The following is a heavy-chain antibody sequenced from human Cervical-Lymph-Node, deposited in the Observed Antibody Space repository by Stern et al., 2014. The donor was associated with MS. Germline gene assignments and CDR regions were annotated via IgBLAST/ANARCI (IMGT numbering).Heavy chain of an antibody. D-gene: IGHD2-15*01. CDR2: ISWNSVTI. J-gene: IGHJ4*02. CDR3: AKDRSSAAYYFDN. Sequence: QLEESGGGLVQPGRSLRLSCVASGFNFDDYAMHWVRQAPGKGLEWVSGISWNSVTIGYADSVRGRFTISRDRAKNSLYLQMNSLRADDTALYYCAKDRSSAAYYFDNWGQGTLVTVSS. V-gene: IGHV3-9*01. CDR1: GFNFDDYA.